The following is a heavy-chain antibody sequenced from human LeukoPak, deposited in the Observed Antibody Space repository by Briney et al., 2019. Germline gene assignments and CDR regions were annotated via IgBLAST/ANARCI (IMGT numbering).Heavy chain of an antibody. J-gene: IGHJ4*02. CDR1: GYTFSDFS. CDR2: ISVRSNYR. D-gene: IGHD3-22*01. Sequence: GGALRLSCAASGYTFSDFSVNWVRQAPGKGLEWVSSISVRSNYRYYADPVRGRVTIPRDDARDSLFLQMNSLRAEDTAVYFCVRLRRNSDRSGYYYYYDYWGQGTLVTVSS. CDR3: VRLRRNSDRSGYYYYYDY. V-gene: IGHV3-21*01.